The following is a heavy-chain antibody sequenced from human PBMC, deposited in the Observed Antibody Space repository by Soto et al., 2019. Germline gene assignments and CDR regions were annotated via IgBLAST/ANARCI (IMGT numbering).Heavy chain of an antibody. Sequence: PGGSLRLSCAASGFTFDDYAMHWVRQAPGKGLEWVSGISWNSGSIGYADSVKGRFTISRDNAKNSLYLQMNSLRAEDTALYYCAKDIIGYQRGYYYGMDVWGQGTTVTVSS. CDR3: AKDIIGYQRGYYYGMDV. CDR1: GFTFDDYA. J-gene: IGHJ6*02. D-gene: IGHD2-2*01. CDR2: ISWNSGSI. V-gene: IGHV3-9*01.